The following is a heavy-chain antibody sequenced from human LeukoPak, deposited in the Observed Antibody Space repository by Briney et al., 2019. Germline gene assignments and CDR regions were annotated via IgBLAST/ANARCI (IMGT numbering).Heavy chain of an antibody. Sequence: SETLSLTCTVSGGSISRYYWSWIRQPPGKGLEWIGYIYYSGSTNYNPSLKSRVTISVDTSKNQFSLKLTSVTAADTAVYYCARAGTSSWYLDYWGQGTLVTVSS. CDR2: IYYSGST. CDR1: GGSISRYY. J-gene: IGHJ4*02. D-gene: IGHD6-13*01. CDR3: ARAGTSSWYLDY. V-gene: IGHV4-59*01.